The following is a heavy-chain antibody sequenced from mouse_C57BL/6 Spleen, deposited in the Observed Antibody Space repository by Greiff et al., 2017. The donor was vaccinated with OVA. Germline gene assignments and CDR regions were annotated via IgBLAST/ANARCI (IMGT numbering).Heavy chain of an antibody. D-gene: IGHD1-1*01. CDR3: ARGITTRDY. J-gene: IGHJ2*01. V-gene: IGHV1-82*01. Sequence: VQLQQSGPELVKPGASVKISCKASGYAFSSSWMNWVKQRPGKGLEWIGRIYPGDGDTNYNGKFKGKATLTADKSSSTAYMQLSSLTSEDSAVYFCARGITTRDYWGQGTTLTVSS. CDR2: IYPGDGDT. CDR1: GYAFSSSW.